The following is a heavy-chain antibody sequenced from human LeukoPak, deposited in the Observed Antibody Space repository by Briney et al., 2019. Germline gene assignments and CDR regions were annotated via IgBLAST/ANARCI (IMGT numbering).Heavy chain of an antibody. CDR3: ARGTRVRANFDY. V-gene: IGHV4-39*01. D-gene: IGHD1-1*01. J-gene: IGHJ4*02. CDR2: IYYSGST. CDR1: GGSISSSGYY. Sequence: SETLSLTCTVSGGSISSSGYYWGRIRQPPGKGLEWIGNIYYSGSTYYNPSLKSRVTISVDTSQNQFSLKLSSVTAADTAVYYCARGTRVRANFDYWGQGTLVTVSS.